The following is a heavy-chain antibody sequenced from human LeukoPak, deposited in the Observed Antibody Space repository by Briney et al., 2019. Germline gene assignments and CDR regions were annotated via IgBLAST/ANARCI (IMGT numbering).Heavy chain of an antibody. CDR2: IYHSGST. D-gene: IGHD2-2*01. V-gene: IGHV4-30-2*01. J-gene: IGHJ3*02. CDR3: ARDQYCSSTSCYAHAFDI. Sequence: MPSETLSLTCTVSGGSISSGGYYWSWIRQPPGKGLEWIGYIYHSGSTYYNPSLKSRVTISVDRSKNQFSLKLSSVTAADTAVYYCARDQYCSSTSCYAHAFDIWGQGTMVTVSS. CDR1: GGSISSGGYY.